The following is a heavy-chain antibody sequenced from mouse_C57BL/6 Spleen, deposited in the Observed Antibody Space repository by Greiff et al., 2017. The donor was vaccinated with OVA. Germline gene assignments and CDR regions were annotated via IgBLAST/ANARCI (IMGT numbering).Heavy chain of an antibody. J-gene: IGHJ1*03. CDR2: INPGSGGT. D-gene: IGHD2-4*01. CDR3: AGQGLYDNDGLHWYFDV. CDR1: GYAFTNYL. V-gene: IGHV1-54*01. Sequence: QVQLQQSGAELVRPGTSVKVSCKASGYAFTNYLIEWVKQRPGQGLEWIGVINPGSGGTNYNEKFKGKATLTADKSSSTAYMQLSSLTSEDSAVYFCAGQGLYDNDGLHWYFDVWGTGTTVTVSS.